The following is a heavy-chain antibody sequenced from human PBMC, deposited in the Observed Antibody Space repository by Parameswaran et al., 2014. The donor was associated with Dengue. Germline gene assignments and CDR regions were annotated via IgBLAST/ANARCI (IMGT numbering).Heavy chain of an antibody. D-gene: IGHD1-7*01. CDR2: INHSGST. CDR1: GGSFSGYY. J-gene: IGHJ2*01. CDR3: ARSEVELDYWYFDL. V-gene: IGHV4-34*01. Sequence: AGGSLRLSCAVYGGSFSGYYWSWIRQPPGKGLEWIGEINHSGSTNYNPSLKSRVTISVDTSKNQFSLKLSSVTAADTAVHYCARSEVELDYWYFDLWGRGTLVTVSS.